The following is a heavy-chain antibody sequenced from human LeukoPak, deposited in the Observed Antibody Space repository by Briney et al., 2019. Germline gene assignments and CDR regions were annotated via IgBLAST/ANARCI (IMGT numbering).Heavy chain of an antibody. Sequence: PGGSLRLSCAASGFTFSSYWMHWVRQAPGKGLVWVSRINSDGSSTSYADSVKGRFTISRDNAKNTLYLQMNSLRAEDTAVYYCARARYYDFWGGYLFDHWGQGTLVTVSS. D-gene: IGHD3-3*01. CDR1: GFTFSSYW. CDR3: ARARYYDFWGGYLFDH. V-gene: IGHV3-74*01. J-gene: IGHJ4*02. CDR2: INSDGSST.